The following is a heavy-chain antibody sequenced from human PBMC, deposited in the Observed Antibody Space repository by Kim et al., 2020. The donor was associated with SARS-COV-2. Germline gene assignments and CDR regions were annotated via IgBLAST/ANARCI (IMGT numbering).Heavy chain of an antibody. Sequence: GGSLRLSCAASGFTVSSNYMSWVRQAPGKGLEWVSVIYSGGNTYYADSVKGRFTISRHNSKNTLYLQMNSLRAEDTAVYYCARGYSSGWYGWWFDPWGQGTLVTVSS. V-gene: IGHV3-53*04. CDR3: ARGYSSGWYGWWFDP. J-gene: IGHJ5*02. CDR2: IYSGGNT. D-gene: IGHD6-19*01. CDR1: GFTVSSNY.